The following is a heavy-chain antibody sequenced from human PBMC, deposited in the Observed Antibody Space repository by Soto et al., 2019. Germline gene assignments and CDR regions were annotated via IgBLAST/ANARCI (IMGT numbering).Heavy chain of an antibody. CDR1: GFTFSSYA. V-gene: IGHV3-23*01. D-gene: IGHD2-21*02. Sequence: GGSLRLSCAASGFTFSSYAMSWVRQAPGKGLEWVSAISGSGGSTYYADSVKGRFTISRDNSKNTLYLQMNSLRAEDTAVYYCAKDRDTRPTAPHAFDIWGQGTMVTVSS. CDR2: ISGSGGST. CDR3: AKDRDTRPTAPHAFDI. J-gene: IGHJ3*02.